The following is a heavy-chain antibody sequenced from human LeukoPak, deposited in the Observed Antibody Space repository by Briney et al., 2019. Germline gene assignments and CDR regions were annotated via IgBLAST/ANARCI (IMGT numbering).Heavy chain of an antibody. J-gene: IGHJ4*02. V-gene: IGHV1-2*02. CDR3: ARDQAYYYDSSGYYGGFDY. Sequence: ASVKVSCKASGYTFTGYYMHWVRQAPGQGREWMGWINPNSGGTNYAQKFQGRVTMTRDTSISTAYMELSRLRSDDTAVYYCARDQAYYYDSSGYYGGFDYWGQGTLVTVSS. CDR1: GYTFTGYY. D-gene: IGHD3-22*01. CDR2: INPNSGGT.